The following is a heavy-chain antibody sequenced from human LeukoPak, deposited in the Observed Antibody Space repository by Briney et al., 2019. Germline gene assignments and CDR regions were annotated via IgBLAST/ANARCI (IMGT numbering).Heavy chain of an antibody. CDR1: GGTFSSYA. V-gene: IGHV1-69*01. J-gene: IGHJ6*03. CDR3: ARPSIGDCSSTSCYTPYYYYYMDV. CDR2: IIPIFGTA. D-gene: IGHD2-2*02. Sequence: SVKVSCKASGGTFSSYAISWVRQAPGQGLEWMGGIIPIFGTANYAQTFQGRVTITADESTSTAYMELSSLRSEDTAVYYCARPSIGDCSSTSCYTPYYYYYMDVWGKGTTVTVSS.